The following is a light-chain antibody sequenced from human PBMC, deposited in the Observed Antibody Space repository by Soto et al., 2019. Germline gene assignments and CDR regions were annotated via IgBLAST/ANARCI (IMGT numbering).Light chain of an antibody. Sequence: MTQSPSTLSAPVGDRVTITCRASQSVRSWLAWYQQRPGQAPRLLIYGASTRATGIPARFSGSGSGTEFTLSINRLQSEDFALYYCQQYYNWRAITFGQGTRLEIK. J-gene: IGKJ5*01. CDR2: GAS. CDR3: QQYYNWRAIT. V-gene: IGKV3D-15*01. CDR1: QSVRSW.